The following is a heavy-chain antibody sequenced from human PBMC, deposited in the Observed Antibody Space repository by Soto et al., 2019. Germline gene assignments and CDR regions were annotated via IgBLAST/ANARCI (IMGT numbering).Heavy chain of an antibody. Sequence: QVQLQQWGAGLLKPSETLSLTCAVYGGSFSGYYWSWIRQPPGKGLEWIGEINHSGSTNYNPSLKSRVTISVDTSKNQFSLKLSSVTAADTAVYYCARGRRYSYGRVTMYNWCDPWGQGTLVTVSS. CDR2: INHSGST. CDR1: GGSFSGYY. J-gene: IGHJ5*02. CDR3: ARGRRYSYGRVTMYNWCDP. D-gene: IGHD5-18*01. V-gene: IGHV4-34*01.